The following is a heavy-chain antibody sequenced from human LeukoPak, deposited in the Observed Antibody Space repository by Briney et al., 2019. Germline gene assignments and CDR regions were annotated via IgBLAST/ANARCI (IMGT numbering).Heavy chain of an antibody. CDR2: ISSSSNYK. CDR1: GFTFSSYS. D-gene: IGHD3-22*01. V-gene: IGHV3-21*01. Sequence: PGGSLRLSCAASGFTFSSYSMNWVRQAPGKGLEWVSSISSSSNYKYYADSVKGRFTISRDNAKNSLYLQMNSLRAEDTAVYYCAREDYDGSGFGYWGQGTLVTVSS. CDR3: AREDYDGSGFGY. J-gene: IGHJ4*02.